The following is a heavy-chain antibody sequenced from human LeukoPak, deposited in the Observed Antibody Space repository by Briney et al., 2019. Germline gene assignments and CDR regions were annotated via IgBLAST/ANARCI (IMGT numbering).Heavy chain of an antibody. J-gene: IGHJ4*02. Sequence: GGSLRLSCAASGFTFNNYAMSWVRQAPGKGLEWVSAISGSGGSTYYADSVKGRFTISRDNSKNTLYLQMNSLRAEDTAVYYCAKDLKANPVAGRHFDYWGQGTLVTVSS. CDR3: AKDLKANPVAGRHFDY. D-gene: IGHD6-19*01. CDR2: ISGSGGST. CDR1: GFTFNNYA. V-gene: IGHV3-23*01.